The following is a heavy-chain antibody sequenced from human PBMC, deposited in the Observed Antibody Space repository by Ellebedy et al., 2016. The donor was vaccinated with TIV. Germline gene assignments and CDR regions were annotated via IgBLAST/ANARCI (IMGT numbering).Heavy chain of an antibody. CDR2: IDWADDK. D-gene: IGHD4-17*01. CDR3: ARILRGDFVGCSDY. Sequence: SGPTLVXPTQTLTLTCSFSGFSLNTSGMCVTWIRQPPGKALEWLALIDWADDKYYSTSLKTRLTISKDTSKNLVVLTMTNVDPVDTATYYCARILRGDFVGCSDYWGQGTLVTVSS. CDR1: GFSLNTSGMC. J-gene: IGHJ4*02. V-gene: IGHV2-70*01.